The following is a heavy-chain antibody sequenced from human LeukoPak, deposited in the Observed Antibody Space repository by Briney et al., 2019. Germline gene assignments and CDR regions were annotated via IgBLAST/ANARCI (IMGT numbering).Heavy chain of an antibody. CDR1: GFTFSSCG. CDR3: AKSQRVSRHYDS. CDR2: VAFDGGTT. Sequence: PGTSLRLSCAASGFTFSSCGMHWVRQAPGKGLEWVAVVAFDGGTTFYADSVKGRFTVSRVNSKSTLYLQMNSLRAEDTAVYYCAKSQRVSRHYDSWGQGTLVTVSS. V-gene: IGHV3-30*18. J-gene: IGHJ4*02. D-gene: IGHD5/OR15-5a*01.